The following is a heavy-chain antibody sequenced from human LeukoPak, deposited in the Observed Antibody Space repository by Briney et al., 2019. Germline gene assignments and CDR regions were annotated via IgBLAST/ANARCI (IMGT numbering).Heavy chain of an antibody. J-gene: IGHJ4*02. V-gene: IGHV4-61*01. Sequence: SETLSLTCTVSGGSVGSGNYYWSWIRQPPGKGLEWIGFIFYSGSTDYNPSLKSRVTISVDTSKNQFSLRLSSVTAADTAVYYCARRELGDYYFDYWGQGTLVTVSS. CDR1: GGSVGSGNYY. CDR3: ARRELGDYYFDY. CDR2: IFYSGST. D-gene: IGHD4-17*01.